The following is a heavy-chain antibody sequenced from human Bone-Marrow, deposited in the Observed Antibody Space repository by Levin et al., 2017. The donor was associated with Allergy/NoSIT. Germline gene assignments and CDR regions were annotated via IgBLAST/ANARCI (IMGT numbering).Heavy chain of an antibody. CDR3: ASIQNYFDSSGLDAFDI. D-gene: IGHD3-22*01. Sequence: GGSLRLSCAASGFIFSTYAMGWVRQAPGKGLEWVSSISGSGATTDYADPVKGRFTISRDNSKNTLYLQMNSLRAEDTAVYYCASIQNYFDSSGLDAFDIWGRGTMVTVSS. V-gene: IGHV3-23*01. CDR1: GFIFSTYA. CDR2: ISGSGATT. J-gene: IGHJ3*02.